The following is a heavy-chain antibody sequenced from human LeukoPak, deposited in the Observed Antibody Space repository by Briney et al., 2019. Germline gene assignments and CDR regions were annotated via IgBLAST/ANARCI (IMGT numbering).Heavy chain of an antibody. CDR1: GGSVSSGGSY. CDR3: ARGGFFGSGSLFDS. CDR2: IYYSGYT. Sequence: PSQTLSLTCSVSGGSVSSGGSYWSWIRQLPGKGLGWIGYIYYSGYTFYSPSLKSRVFISFDTSKNLFSLNFSSVTAADTAVYYCARGGFFGSGSLFDSWGQGTLVTVSS. V-gene: IGHV4-31*03. J-gene: IGHJ4*02. D-gene: IGHD3-10*01.